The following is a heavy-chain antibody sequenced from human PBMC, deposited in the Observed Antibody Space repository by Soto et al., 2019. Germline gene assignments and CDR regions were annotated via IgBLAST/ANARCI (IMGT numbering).Heavy chain of an antibody. V-gene: IGHV1-69*13. Sequence: SVKVSCKASGGTFSSYAISWVRQAPGQGLEWMGGIIPIFGTANYAQKFQGRVTITADESTSTAYMELSSLRSEDTAVYYCACDSSGYYSATDYWGQGTLVTVSS. CDR1: GGTFSSYA. J-gene: IGHJ4*02. CDR2: IIPIFGTA. CDR3: ACDSSGYYSATDY. D-gene: IGHD3-22*01.